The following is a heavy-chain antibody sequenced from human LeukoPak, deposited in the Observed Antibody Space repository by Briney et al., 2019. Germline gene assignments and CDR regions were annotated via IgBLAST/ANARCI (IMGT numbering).Heavy chain of an antibody. CDR1: GFTSSGSA. CDR2: IRSTADTYAA. V-gene: IGHV3-73*01. J-gene: IGHJ4*02. Sequence: GGSLRLSCAASGFTSSGSAMHWVRQASGKGLEWVGRIRSTADTYAAAYAASVKGRFTISRDDSKNTAYLQMNSLKTEDTAVYYCTRLTDLAGTYDYVGFDYWGQGTLVTVSS. D-gene: IGHD3-16*01. CDR3: TRLTDLAGTYDYVGFDY.